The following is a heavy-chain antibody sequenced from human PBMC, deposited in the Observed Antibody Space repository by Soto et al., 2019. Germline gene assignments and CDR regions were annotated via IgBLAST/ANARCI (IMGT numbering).Heavy chain of an antibody. J-gene: IGHJ6*02. Sequence: SVKVSCKASGGTLGSYASSWVRHAPGQGLEWMGGIIPIFGTANYAQKFQGRVTITADESTSTAYMELSSLRSEDTAVYYCARGLGSSKMDYYGMDVWGQGTTLTVSS. V-gene: IGHV1-69*13. CDR2: IIPIFGTA. CDR3: ARGLGSSKMDYYGMDV. D-gene: IGHD2-8*01. CDR1: GGTLGSYA.